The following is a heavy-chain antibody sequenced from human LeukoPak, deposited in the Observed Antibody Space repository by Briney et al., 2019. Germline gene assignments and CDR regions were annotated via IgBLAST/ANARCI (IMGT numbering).Heavy chain of an antibody. CDR2: ISYDGSNK. D-gene: IGHD1-26*01. V-gene: IGHV3-30*18. J-gene: IGHJ4*02. CDR1: GFTFSSYS. Sequence: TGRSLRLSCAASGFTFSSYSMHWVRQAPGRGLEWVAVISYDGSNKYYADSVKGRFTISRDNSKNTLYLQMNSVRAEDTAVYYCAKDNGGGSSFDYWGQGTLVTVSS. CDR3: AKDNGGGSSFDY.